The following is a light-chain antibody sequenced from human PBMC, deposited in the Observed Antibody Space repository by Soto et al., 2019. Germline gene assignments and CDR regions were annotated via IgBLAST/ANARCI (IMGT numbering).Light chain of an antibody. CDR2: GAS. CDR3: QQYGSSPLT. V-gene: IGKV3-20*01. Sequence: EIVLTQSPGTLSLSPGERATLSCRASQSVSSSYLAWYQQKPGQAPRLLIYGASSRATGIPDRFSGSGSGTVCTLTISILEPEEFAVYYCQQYGSSPLTFCGGTKVEIK. CDR1: QSVSSSY. J-gene: IGKJ4*02.